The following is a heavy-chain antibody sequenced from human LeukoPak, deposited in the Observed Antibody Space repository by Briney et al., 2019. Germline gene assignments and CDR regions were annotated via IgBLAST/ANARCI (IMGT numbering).Heavy chain of an antibody. CDR3: AELGITMIGGV. CDR2: ISSSGSTI. V-gene: IGHV3-48*03. D-gene: IGHD3-10*02. CDR1: GFTLDNYN. J-gene: IGHJ6*04. Sequence: GGSLRLSCAASGFTLDNYNFNWVRQAPGKGLEWVSYISSSGSTIYYADSVKGRFTISRDNAKNSLYLQMNSLRAEDTAVYYCAELGITMIGGVWGEGTTVTISS.